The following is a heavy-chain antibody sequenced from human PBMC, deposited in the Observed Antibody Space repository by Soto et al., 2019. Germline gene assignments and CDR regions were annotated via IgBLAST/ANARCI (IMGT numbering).Heavy chain of an antibody. J-gene: IGHJ5*02. D-gene: IGHD2-2*01. CDR3: ARELRHCSSTSCPKVVWFDP. CDR2: IYYSGST. V-gene: IGHV4-30-4*01. CDR1: GGSISSGDYY. Sequence: QVQLQESGPGLVKPSQTLSLTCTVSGGSISSGDYYWSWIRQPPGKGLEWIGYIYYSGSTYYNPSLKSRVTISVDTSKNQFSLKLSSVTAADTAVYYCARELRHCSSTSCPKVVWFDPWGQGTLVTVSS.